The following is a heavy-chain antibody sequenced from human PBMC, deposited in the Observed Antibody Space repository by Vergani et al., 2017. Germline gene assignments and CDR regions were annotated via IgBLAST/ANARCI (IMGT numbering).Heavy chain of an antibody. J-gene: IGHJ4*02. V-gene: IGHV4-34*01. CDR3: ARGLRSSPWRPTPSHCDY. CDR2: INHSGST. D-gene: IGHD6-25*01. CDR1: GGSFSGYY. Sequence: QVQLQQWGAGLLKPSETLSLTCAVYGGSFSGYYWSWIRQPPGKGLEWIGEINHSGSTNYNPSLKSRVTISGDTSKNQFSLKMSSVTAADTSVYYCARGLRSSPWRPTPSHCDYWGQGTLVTVSS.